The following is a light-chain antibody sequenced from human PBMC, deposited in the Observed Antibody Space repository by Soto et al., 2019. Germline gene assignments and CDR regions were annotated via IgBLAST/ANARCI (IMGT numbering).Light chain of an antibody. V-gene: IGKV1-5*01. CDR2: DAS. CDR1: QSISSW. J-gene: IGKJ1*01. CDR3: QQYNTWT. Sequence: DIQMTQSPTTLSASVGDRVTITCRASQSISSWLAWYLQKPGKAPKLLIYDASSLESGVPSRFSGSRSGTEFTLTISSLQPDDFATYYCQQYNTWTFGQGNKVEIK.